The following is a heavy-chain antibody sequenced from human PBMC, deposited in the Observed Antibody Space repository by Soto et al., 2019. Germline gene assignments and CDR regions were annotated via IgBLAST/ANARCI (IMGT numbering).Heavy chain of an antibody. CDR3: ARAVAVPADFDY. D-gene: IGHD6-19*01. V-gene: IGHV1-3*01. CDR1: GYTFTRYT. J-gene: IGHJ4*02. Sequence: ASVKVSCKASGYTFTRYTMYWVRQAPGQRLECMGWINAGNDNIKYSQKFQGRVTITRDTSASTAYMELSSLRSEDTAVYYCARAVAVPADFDYWGQGTLVTVSS. CDR2: INAGNDNI.